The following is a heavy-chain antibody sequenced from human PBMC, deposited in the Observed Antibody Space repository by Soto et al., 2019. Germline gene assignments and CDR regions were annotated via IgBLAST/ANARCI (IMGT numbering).Heavy chain of an antibody. CDR1: GFTLSSYN. D-gene: IGHD3-22*01. Sequence: LRLSCAASGFTLSSYNMNWVRLAPGKGLEWVANINQDESEKNYVDSVKGRFTISRDNAKNSLYLQMDSLRAEDTAVYYCARKVYYYDSSPAGWFAPWGQGTLVTVSS. V-gene: IGHV3-7*04. CDR2: INQDESEK. J-gene: IGHJ5*02. CDR3: ARKVYYYDSSPAGWFAP.